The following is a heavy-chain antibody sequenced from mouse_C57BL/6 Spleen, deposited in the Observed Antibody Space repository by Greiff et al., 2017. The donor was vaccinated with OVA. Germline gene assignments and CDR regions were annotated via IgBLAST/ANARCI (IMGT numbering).Heavy chain of an antibody. CDR2: IYPGSGNT. CDR1: GYTFTDYY. Sequence: VQLQESGAELVRPGASVKLSCKASGYTFTDYYINWVKQRPGQGLEWIARIYPGSGNTYYNEKFKGKATLTAEKSSSTAYMQLSSLTSEDSAVYFCARDGNSNYNFDVWGTGTTVTVSS. D-gene: IGHD2-5*01. V-gene: IGHV1-76*01. CDR3: ARDGNSNYNFDV. J-gene: IGHJ1*03.